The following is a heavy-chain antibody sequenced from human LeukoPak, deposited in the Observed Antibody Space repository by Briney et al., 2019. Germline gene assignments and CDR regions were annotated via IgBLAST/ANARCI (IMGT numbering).Heavy chain of an antibody. CDR3: ARGGSVSYYFDY. CDR1: GFIFSTYE. CDR2: ITFRGTNI. J-gene: IGHJ4*02. D-gene: IGHD1-26*01. V-gene: IGHV3-48*03. Sequence: PGGSLRLSCAASGFIFSTYEMNWVRQAPGKGLEWVSYITFRGTNIYYADSVKGRFTISRDNTKNSLYLQMNSLRAEDTAVYYCARGGSVSYYFDYWGQGALVTVSS.